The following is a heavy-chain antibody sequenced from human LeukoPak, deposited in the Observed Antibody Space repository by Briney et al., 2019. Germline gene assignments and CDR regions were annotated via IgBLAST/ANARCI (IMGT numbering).Heavy chain of an antibody. CDR2: INPSDGAT. Sequence: GASVKVSCKASGYTFTMYYIHWVRQAPGQGLEWMGMINPSDGATTYAQRFQGRVTMTRDMSTTTVYMDLRSLRSEAPAEYFCAREQRGELSGSLGELFASYYTYYYMDVWGRGTTVTVSS. J-gene: IGHJ6*03. V-gene: IGHV1-46*01. CDR3: AREQRGELSGSLGELFASYYTYYYMDV. D-gene: IGHD3-16*01. CDR1: GYTFTMYY.